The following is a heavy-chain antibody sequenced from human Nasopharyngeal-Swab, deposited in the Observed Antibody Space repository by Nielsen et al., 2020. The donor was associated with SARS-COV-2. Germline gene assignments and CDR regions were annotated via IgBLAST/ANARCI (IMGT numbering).Heavy chain of an antibody. CDR3: ARDGDYTDV. D-gene: IGHD4-11*01. Sequence: SETLPLTCTVSGGSISTYYWSWNRQHAGKGLEWIGRIYPSGRTNYNPSLKSRVTISVSMSKSQFSLMLISVTAADTAVYYCARDGDYTDVWGQGTTVTVSS. CDR1: GGSISTYY. CDR2: IYPSGRT. V-gene: IGHV4-4*07. J-gene: IGHJ6*02.